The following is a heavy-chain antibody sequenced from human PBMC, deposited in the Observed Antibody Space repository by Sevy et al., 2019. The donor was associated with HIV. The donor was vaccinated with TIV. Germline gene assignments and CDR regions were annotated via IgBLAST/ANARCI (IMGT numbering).Heavy chain of an antibody. J-gene: IGHJ4*02. D-gene: IGHD2-15*01. CDR1: GVSLSTSGVG. CDR3: AHSRRMMDPNYSCYFDS. Sequence: SGPTLVKPTQTLTLTCTFSGVSLSTSGVGVGWIRQPPGKALEWLALIFWDDDKRYSPSLKSRLTITRDTSKNQVVLTMTNMDPVDAATYYCAHSRRMMDPNYSCYFDSWGQGTLVTVSS. V-gene: IGHV2-5*02. CDR2: IFWDDDK.